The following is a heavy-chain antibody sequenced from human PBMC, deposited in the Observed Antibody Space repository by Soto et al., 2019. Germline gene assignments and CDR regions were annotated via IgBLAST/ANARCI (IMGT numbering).Heavy chain of an antibody. CDR3: ARDRGSYDILTGFYYYYGMDV. Sequence: SETLSLTCTVSGGSVSSGSYYWSWIRQPPGKGLEWIGYIYYSGSTNYNPSLKSRVTISVDTSKNQFSLKLSSVTAADTAVYYCARDRGSYDILTGFYYYYGMDVWGQGTTVTVSS. D-gene: IGHD3-9*01. CDR2: IYYSGST. J-gene: IGHJ6*02. CDR1: GGSVSSGSYY. V-gene: IGHV4-61*01.